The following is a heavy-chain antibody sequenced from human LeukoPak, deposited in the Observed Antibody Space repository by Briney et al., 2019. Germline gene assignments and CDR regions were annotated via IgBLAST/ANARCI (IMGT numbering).Heavy chain of an antibody. V-gene: IGHV4-34*01. CDR1: GEYFSGYY. CDR3: AGLNITICGVYPG. Sequence: PSETLSLTCAVYGEYFSGYYWSWIRQPPGKGLEWIGEINHSGSTNYNPSLKTRVAIPVDTSKNQFSLKLSSVTAADRAVYYCAGLNITICGVYPGGGQGT. J-gene: IGHJ4*02. CDR2: INHSGST. D-gene: IGHD3-3*01.